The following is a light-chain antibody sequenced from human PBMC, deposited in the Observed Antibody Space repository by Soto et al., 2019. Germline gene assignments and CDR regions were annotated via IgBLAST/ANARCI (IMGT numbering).Light chain of an antibody. CDR1: QSISSW. V-gene: IGKV1-5*01. CDR2: DAS. Sequence: DIQMTQSPSTLSGSVGDRVTITCRASQSISSWLAWYQQKPGKAPKLLIYDASILESGVPSRFSGSRSGTEFTLTISSLQPDDFATYYCQQYNSYSQWTFGQGTKVEIK. CDR3: QQYNSYSQWT. J-gene: IGKJ1*01.